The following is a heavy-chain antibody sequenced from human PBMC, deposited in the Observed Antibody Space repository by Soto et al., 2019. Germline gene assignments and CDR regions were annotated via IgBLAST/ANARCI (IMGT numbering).Heavy chain of an antibody. CDR2: ISGYNGNT. D-gene: IGHD3-10*01. Sequence: QVQLVQSGAEVKKPGASVKVSCKASGYTFTSYGVSWVRQAPGQGLEWMGWISGYNGNTNYAQKLQGRVTMTTDTSTSTAYMELSSLRSADTAVYYCARAGKYYYGSGSPYYYGMDVWGQGITVTVSS. CDR1: GYTFTSYG. J-gene: IGHJ6*02. V-gene: IGHV1-18*04. CDR3: ARAGKYYYGSGSPYYYGMDV.